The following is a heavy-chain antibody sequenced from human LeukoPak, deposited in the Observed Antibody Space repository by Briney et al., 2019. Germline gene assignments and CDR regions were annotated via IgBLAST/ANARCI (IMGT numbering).Heavy chain of an antibody. J-gene: IGHJ5*02. CDR2: ISSSSSYI. CDR1: GFTFSSYS. V-gene: IGHV3-21*01. D-gene: IGHD6-19*01. CDR3: ARGRPAVADGPFKGREPFDP. Sequence: GGSLRLSCAASGFTFSSYSMNWARQAPGKGLEWVSSISSSSSYIYYADSVKGRFTISRDNAKNSLYLQMNGLRAEDTAVYYCARGRPAVADGPFKGREPFDPWGQGTLVTVSS.